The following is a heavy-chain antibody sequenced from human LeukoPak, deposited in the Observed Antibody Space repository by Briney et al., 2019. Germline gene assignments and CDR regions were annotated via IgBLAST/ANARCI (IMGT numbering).Heavy chain of an antibody. CDR1: GGSISSYY. CDR2: IYYSGST. CDR3: ARFRVYSYGYVCWFDP. J-gene: IGHJ5*02. V-gene: IGHV4-59*01. Sequence: SETLSLTCTVSGGSISSYYWSWIRQPPGKGLEWIGYIYYSGSTNYNPSLKSRVTISVDTSKNQFSLKLSSVTAADTAVYYCARFRVYSYGYVCWFDPWGQGTLVTVSS. D-gene: IGHD5-18*01.